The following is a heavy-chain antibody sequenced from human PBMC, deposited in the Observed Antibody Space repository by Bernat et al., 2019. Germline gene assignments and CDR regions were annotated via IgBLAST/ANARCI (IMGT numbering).Heavy chain of an antibody. CDR1: GGTFSSYA. J-gene: IGHJ4*02. CDR3: ARPEGYCSGGSCYRIDY. D-gene: IGHD2-15*01. CDR2: IIPILGIA. V-gene: IGHV1-69*04. Sequence: QVQLVQSGAEVKKPGSSVKVSCKASGGTFSSYAISWVRQAPGQGLEWMGRIIPILGIANYAQKFQGRVTITADKSTSTAYMELSSLRSEDTAVYYCARPEGYCSGGSCYRIDYWGQGTLVTVSS.